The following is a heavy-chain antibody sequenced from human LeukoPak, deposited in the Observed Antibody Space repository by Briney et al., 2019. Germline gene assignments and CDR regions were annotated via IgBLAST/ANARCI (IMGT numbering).Heavy chain of an antibody. D-gene: IGHD3-10*01. CDR1: GGSFSGYY. J-gene: IGHJ5*02. CDR2: INHSGST. Sequence: SETLSLTCAVYGGSFSGYYWSWIRQPPGKGPEWIGEINHSGSTNYNPSLKSRVTISVDTSKNQFSLKLSSVTAADTAVYYCARDSGTTGEVKFDPWGQGTLVTVSS. CDR3: ARDSGTTGEVKFDP. V-gene: IGHV4-34*01.